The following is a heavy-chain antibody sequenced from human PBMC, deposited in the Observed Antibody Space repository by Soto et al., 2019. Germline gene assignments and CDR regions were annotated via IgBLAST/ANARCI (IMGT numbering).Heavy chain of an antibody. CDR3: ATGGIYYEA. D-gene: IGHD1-26*01. Sequence: QVHLVESGGGLVKPGGSLRLSCTASGFAFRHNYLNWIRQAPGKGLEWLSYISTSGSPAYYADSVKGRFTISTDNAKKSLYLQIDSLRAEDTGVYYCATGGIYYEAWGQGTLVTVSS. V-gene: IGHV3-11*01. J-gene: IGHJ5*02. CDR2: ISTSGSPA. CDR1: GFAFRHNY.